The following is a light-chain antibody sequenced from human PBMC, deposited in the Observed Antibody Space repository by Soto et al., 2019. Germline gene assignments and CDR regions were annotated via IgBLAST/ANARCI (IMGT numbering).Light chain of an antibody. J-gene: IGLJ1*01. Sequence: QSALTQPPSASGSPGQSVAISCTGTSSDVGGYNYVSWYQQHPGKAPKLMIYEVNKRPSGVPDRFSGSKSGNTASLTVSGLQAEDEADYYCNSYAGSSNVFXTGTKVTVL. CDR3: NSYAGSSNV. CDR2: EVN. V-gene: IGLV2-8*01. CDR1: SSDVGGYNY.